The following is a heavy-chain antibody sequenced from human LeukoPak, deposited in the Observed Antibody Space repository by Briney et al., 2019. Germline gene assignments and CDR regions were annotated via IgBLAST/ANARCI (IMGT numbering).Heavy chain of an antibody. CDR3: ARLDDNTWYFDY. CDR2: IYPGDSDT. J-gene: IGHJ4*02. CDR1: GYSFNTYW. Sequence: GESLKISCQGSGYSFNTYWIGWVRQMPGKGLEWVAVIYPGDSDTTYSPSFQGQVTISADKFISTAYLQWSSLKASDTAMYYCARLDDNTWYFDYWGQGTLVTVSS. V-gene: IGHV5-51*01. D-gene: IGHD1-1*01.